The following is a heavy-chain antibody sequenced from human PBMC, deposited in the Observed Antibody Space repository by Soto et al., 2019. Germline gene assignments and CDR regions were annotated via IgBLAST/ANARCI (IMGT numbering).Heavy chain of an antibody. J-gene: IGHJ4*02. D-gene: IGHD6-19*01. Sequence: GGSLRLSCVVSGFTFSDYGMHWVRQAPGKGLEWVAVISPDGKNQYYPDSLRGRFTISRDDSKSTLYLQLNSLRAEDTAVYYCVKPSGWYHDSWGQGTQDTVST. CDR1: GFTFSDYG. CDR2: ISPDGKNQ. CDR3: VKPSGWYHDS. V-gene: IGHV3-30*18.